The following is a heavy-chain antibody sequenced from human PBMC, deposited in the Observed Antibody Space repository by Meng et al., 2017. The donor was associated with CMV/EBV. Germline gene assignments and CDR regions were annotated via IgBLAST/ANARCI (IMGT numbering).Heavy chain of an antibody. Sequence: GESLKISCAASGFTFSNFDMSWVRQAPGKGLEWVSFIYRGGVSTYYADSVRGWFTISRDNSKNALYLQMNSLRAEDTAVYYCAKLAGSSWYGSYFDYWGQGTLVTVSS. J-gene: IGHJ4*02. CDR2: IYRGGVST. D-gene: IGHD6-13*01. V-gene: IGHV3-23*03. CDR3: AKLAGSSWYGSYFDY. CDR1: GFTFSNFD.